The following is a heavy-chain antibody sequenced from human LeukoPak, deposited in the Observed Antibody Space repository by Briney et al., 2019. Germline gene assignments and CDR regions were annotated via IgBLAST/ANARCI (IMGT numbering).Heavy chain of an antibody. CDR2: HYWNNDK. CDR3: AHKGRGSGSYTM. V-gene: IGHV2-5*01. D-gene: IGHD3-10*01. Sequence: SGPTLVKPTQTLTLTCTFSGFSLSTTGVGVAWIRQPPGKAPEWLAVHYWNNDKSYSPSLKNRLTITKDTSKNQVVLILTNMDPVDTATYYCAHKGRGSGSYTMWGQGTLVTVSS. J-gene: IGHJ4*02. CDR1: GFSLSTTGVG.